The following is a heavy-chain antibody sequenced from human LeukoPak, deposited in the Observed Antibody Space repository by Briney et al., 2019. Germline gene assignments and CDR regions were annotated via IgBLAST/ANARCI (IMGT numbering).Heavy chain of an antibody. CDR2: INPNSGGT. V-gene: IGHV1-2*02. D-gene: IGHD3-22*01. J-gene: IGHJ4*02. CDR1: GYTFTGYY. CDR3: ARAPKYYYDSSGYSSTFDY. Sequence: ASVKVSCKASGYTFTGYYMHWVRQAPGQGLEWMGWINPNSGGTNYAQKFQGRATMTRDTSISTAYMELSRLRSDDTAVYYCARAPKYYYDSSGYSSTFDYWGQGTLVTVSS.